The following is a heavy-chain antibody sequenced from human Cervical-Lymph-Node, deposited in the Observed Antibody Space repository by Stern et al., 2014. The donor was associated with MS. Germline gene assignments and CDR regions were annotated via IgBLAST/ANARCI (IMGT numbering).Heavy chain of an antibody. J-gene: IGHJ4*02. CDR2: IDSDGSTT. Sequence: EVHLVESGGGLVQPGGSLRLSCAASGFSLSSYWMHWVRQAPGKGLVWVSRIDSDGSTTGYADSVKGRFTISRDNAKNTLYLQMNSLRAEDTAVYYCATLGWADYWGQGTLVTVSS. CDR1: GFSLSSYW. D-gene: IGHD5-24*01. V-gene: IGHV3-74*02. CDR3: ATLGWADY.